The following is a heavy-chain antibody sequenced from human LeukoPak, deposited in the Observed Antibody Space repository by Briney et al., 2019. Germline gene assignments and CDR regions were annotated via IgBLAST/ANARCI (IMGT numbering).Heavy chain of an antibody. CDR2: INPNSGGT. Sequence: GASVKVSCKAFGYTFTSYYMHWVRQAPGQGLEWMGWINPNSGGTNYAQKFQGRVTMTRDTSISTAYMELSRLRSDDTAVYYCARDSVLWVGATVDYWGQGTLVTVSS. D-gene: IGHD1-26*01. J-gene: IGHJ4*02. CDR1: GYTFTSYY. V-gene: IGHV1-2*02. CDR3: ARDSVLWVGATVDY.